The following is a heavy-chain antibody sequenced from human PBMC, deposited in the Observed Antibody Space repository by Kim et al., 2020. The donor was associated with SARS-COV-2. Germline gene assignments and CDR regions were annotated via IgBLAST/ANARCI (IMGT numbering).Heavy chain of an antibody. D-gene: IGHD3-9*01. CDR2: IYPGDSDT. CDR3: ARQGYDILTGWLRYYYGMDV. CDR1: GYSFTSYW. J-gene: IGHJ6*02. Sequence: GESLKISCKGSGYSFTSYWIGWVRQMPGKGLEWMGIIYPGDSDTRYSPSFQGQVTISADKSISTAYLQWSSLKASNTAMYYCARQGYDILTGWLRYYYGMDVWGQGTTVTVSS. V-gene: IGHV5-51*01.